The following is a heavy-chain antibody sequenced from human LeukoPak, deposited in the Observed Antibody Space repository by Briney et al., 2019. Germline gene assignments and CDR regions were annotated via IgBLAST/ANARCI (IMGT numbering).Heavy chain of an antibody. CDR2: INDNGSGT. Sequence: GGSLRLSCAVSGFTLSSNWMHWVRQAPGKGLVWVSRINDNGSGTSYADSVKGRFTISRDDAKNTVYLQMNSLRAEDTAVYYCARDLLRYPHDYGDFSALYYYYYGMDVWGQGTTVTVSS. CDR3: ARDLLRYPHDYGDFSALYYYYYGMDV. D-gene: IGHD4-17*01. J-gene: IGHJ6*02. CDR1: GFTLSSNW. V-gene: IGHV3-74*01.